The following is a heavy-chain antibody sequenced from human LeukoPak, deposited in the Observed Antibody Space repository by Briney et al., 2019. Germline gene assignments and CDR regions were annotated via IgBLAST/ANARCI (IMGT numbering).Heavy chain of an antibody. Sequence: GGSLRLSCAASGLTFSNYWIHWVRQPPGKGPVWVSGINTDGTTTVYADSVKGRFTISRDNAKNTLYLQMNSPRLEDTAVYYVVDFQYNRPWGQGTLVTVSS. V-gene: IGHV3-74*01. CDR3: VDFQYNRP. CDR1: GLTFSNYW. D-gene: IGHD1-1*01. CDR2: INTDGTTT. J-gene: IGHJ5*02.